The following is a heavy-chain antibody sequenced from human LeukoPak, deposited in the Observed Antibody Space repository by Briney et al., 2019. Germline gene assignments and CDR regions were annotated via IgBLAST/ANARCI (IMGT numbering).Heavy chain of an antibody. CDR3: ATVGFGYCSGGSCYLFDY. J-gene: IGHJ4*02. Sequence: SVKVSCKASGGTFSSYPISWVRQAPGQGLEWMGGIIPIFGTANYAQKFQGRITITADESTSTAYMELSSLRSEDTAVYYCATVGFGYCSGGSCYLFDYWGQGTLVTVSS. CDR2: IIPIFGTA. D-gene: IGHD2-15*01. CDR1: GGTFSSYP. V-gene: IGHV1-69*13.